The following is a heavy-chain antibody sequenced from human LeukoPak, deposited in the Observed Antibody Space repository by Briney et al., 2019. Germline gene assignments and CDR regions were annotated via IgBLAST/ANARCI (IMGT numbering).Heavy chain of an antibody. CDR2: IYYSGST. CDR3: ARRNWGYYFDY. CDR1: GGSISSSSYY. V-gene: IGHV4-39*01. Sequence: SETLSLTCTVSGGSISSSSYYWAWIRQPPGKGLEWIGTIYYSGSTYYNPSLKSRVTISVDTSKNQFSLKLSSVTAADTAVYYCARRNWGYYFDYWGQGTLVTVSS. D-gene: IGHD7-27*01. J-gene: IGHJ4*02.